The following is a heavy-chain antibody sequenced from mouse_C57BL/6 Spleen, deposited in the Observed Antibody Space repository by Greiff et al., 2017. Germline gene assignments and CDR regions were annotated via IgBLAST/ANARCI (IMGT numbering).Heavy chain of an antibody. CDR1: GYTFTDYE. CDR3: TRGGYEDAMDY. Sequence: QVHVKQSGAELVRPGASVTLSCKASGYTFTDYEMHWVKQTPVHGLEWIGAIDPETGGTAYNQKFKGKAILTADKSSSTAYMELRSLTSEDSAVYYCTRGGYEDAMDYWGQGTSVTVSS. CDR2: IDPETGGT. J-gene: IGHJ4*01. D-gene: IGHD2-2*01. V-gene: IGHV1-15*01.